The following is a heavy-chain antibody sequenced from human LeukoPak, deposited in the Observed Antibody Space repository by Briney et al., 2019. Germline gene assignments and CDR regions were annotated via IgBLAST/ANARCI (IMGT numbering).Heavy chain of an antibody. Sequence: GGSLRLSCAASGFTFSSYGMHWVRQAPGKGLEWVAVISYDGSNKYYADSVKGRFTISRDNSKNTLYLQMNSLRAEDTAVYYCAKFAPYYYDSSGYRAIGDYWGQGTLVTVSS. CDR1: GFTFSSYG. D-gene: IGHD3-22*01. CDR3: AKFAPYYYDSSGYRAIGDY. J-gene: IGHJ4*02. CDR2: ISYDGSNK. V-gene: IGHV3-30*18.